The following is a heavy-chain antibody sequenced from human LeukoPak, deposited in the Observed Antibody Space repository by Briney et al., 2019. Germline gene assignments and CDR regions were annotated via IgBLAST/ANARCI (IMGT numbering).Heavy chain of an antibody. CDR3: GSRRTAMFGVIKGPIDY. CDR1: GGSFSDYY. CDR2: INHSGSP. V-gene: IGHV4-34*01. J-gene: IGHJ4*02. Sequence: SQTLSLTCAVYGGSFSDYYWTWIRQPPGKGLEWIGEINHSGSPNNNPSLKSRVSISFDTSKNQFSLKLTSVTAADTAVYYCGSRRTAMFGVIKGPIDYWGQGTLVTVSS. D-gene: IGHD3-3*01.